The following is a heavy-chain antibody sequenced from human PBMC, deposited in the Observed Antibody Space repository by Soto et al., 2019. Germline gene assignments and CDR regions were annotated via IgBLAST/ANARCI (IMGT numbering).Heavy chain of an antibody. J-gene: IGHJ4*02. Sequence: EVQLAESGGGVVMPGGSLRLSCSASGFSFHNDWMSWGRQAPGKGLEWVGRIKSSFYGGTVDYTAPVKGRFIISKDDSETRMYLNMSSLKYDDTALYYCVREECVDHGGYDGYYCDLCCQGTL. CDR1: GFSFHNDW. D-gene: IGHD3-3*01. V-gene: IGHV3-15*01. CDR3: VREECVDHGGYDGYYCDL. CDR2: IKSSFYGGTV.